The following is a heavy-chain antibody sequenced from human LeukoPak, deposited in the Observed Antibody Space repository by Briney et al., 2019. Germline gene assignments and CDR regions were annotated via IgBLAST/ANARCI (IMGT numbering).Heavy chain of an antibody. Sequence: GGSLRLSCAASGFTFDDYCMSWVRQAPGKGLEGVSGINWNGGSTGYADSVKGRFTISRDNAKNSLYLQMNSLRAEDTALYYCAREPYGSGSYGAFDIWGQGTMVTVSS. CDR2: INWNGGST. D-gene: IGHD3-10*01. CDR3: AREPYGSGSYGAFDI. V-gene: IGHV3-20*04. CDR1: GFTFDDYC. J-gene: IGHJ3*02.